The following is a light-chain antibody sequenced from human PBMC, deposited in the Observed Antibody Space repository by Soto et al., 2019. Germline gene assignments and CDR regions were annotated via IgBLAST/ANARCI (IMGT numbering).Light chain of an antibody. CDR3: QQYGIFYT. J-gene: IGKJ2*01. CDR1: QSVSSSY. CDR2: GAS. Sequence: EMVLTQSPGPLALSPGERATLSCRASQSVSSSYLAWYQQKPGPAPRLLIYGASGRATGIPDRFSGSGSGTDFTLTRSRLETEDCAVYYWQQYGIFYTFGRGTKLEIK. V-gene: IGKV3-20*01.